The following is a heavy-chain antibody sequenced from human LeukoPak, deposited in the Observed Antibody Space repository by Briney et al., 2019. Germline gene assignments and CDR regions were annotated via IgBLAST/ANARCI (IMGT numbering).Heavy chain of an antibody. D-gene: IGHD3/OR15-3a*01. CDR2: LNPNRGFT. CDR3: ARGGDWSDAFDI. Sequence: ASVKVSCKASGYTFTSYDINWVRQATGQGLEWMGWLNPNRGFTGYAQKFQGRVTITRNSSVSTAYLELSSLTSEDTAVYYCARGGDWSDAFDIWGQGTMVAVSS. V-gene: IGHV1-8*03. J-gene: IGHJ3*02. CDR1: GYTFTSYD.